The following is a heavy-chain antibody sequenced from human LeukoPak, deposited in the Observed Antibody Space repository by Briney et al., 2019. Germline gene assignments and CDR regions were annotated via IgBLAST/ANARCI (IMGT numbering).Heavy chain of an antibody. J-gene: IGHJ4*02. CDR3: AKHFCTGLDCSLFDS. D-gene: IGHD3/OR15-3a*01. CDR1: GFTFSSYS. CDR2: ISSSSSYI. V-gene: IGHV3-21*04. Sequence: GGSLRLSCAASGFTFSSYSMNWVRQAPGKGLEWVSSISSSSSYIYYADSVKGRFTISRDNSKNTLYVQMNSLRPEDTALYYCAKHFCTGLDCSLFDSWGQGTLVTVSS.